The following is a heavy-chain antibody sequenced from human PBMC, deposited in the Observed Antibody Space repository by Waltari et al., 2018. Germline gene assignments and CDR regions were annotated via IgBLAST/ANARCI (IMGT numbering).Heavy chain of an antibody. CDR3: ARRGGITMIVVGFDY. CDR2: IYYSGST. Sequence: QLQLQESGPGLVKPSETLSLTCTVSGGSISSSSYYWGWIRKPPGKGLEWIGSIYYSGSTYYNPSLKSRVTISVDTSKNQFSLKLSSVTAADTAVYYCARRGGITMIVVGFDYWGQGTLVTVSS. CDR1: GGSISSSSYY. D-gene: IGHD3-22*01. J-gene: IGHJ4*02. V-gene: IGHV4-39*01.